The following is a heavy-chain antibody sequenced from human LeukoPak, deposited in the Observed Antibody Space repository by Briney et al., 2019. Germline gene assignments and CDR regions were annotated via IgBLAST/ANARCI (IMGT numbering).Heavy chain of an antibody. CDR3: AKDEAPTSMIATLALYYFDY. J-gene: IGHJ4*02. V-gene: IGHV3-23*01. CDR2: ISGSGGST. D-gene: IGHD3-22*01. Sequence: GGSLRLSCAASGFTFSSYAMSWVRQAPGKGLEWVSAISGSGGSTYYADSVKGRFTISRDNSKNTLYLQMNSLRAEDTAVYYCAKDEAPTSMIATLALYYFDYWGQGTLVTVSS. CDR1: GFTFSSYA.